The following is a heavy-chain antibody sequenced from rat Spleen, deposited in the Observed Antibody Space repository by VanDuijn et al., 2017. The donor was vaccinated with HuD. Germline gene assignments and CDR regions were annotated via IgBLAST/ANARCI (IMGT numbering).Heavy chain of an antibody. D-gene: IGHD2-1*01. CDR1: GYSITSGYG. CDR3: ARSLDTYGWFAY. Sequence: EVQLQESGPGLVKPSQSLSLTCSVTGYSITSGYGWNWIRKFPGNKLEWMGYINSAGSTNYNPPLKSQISIKRDPSKNQFFLHLNSVTAEDTATYYCARSLDTYGWFAYWGQGTLVTVSS. V-gene: IGHV3-3*01. CDR2: INSAGST. J-gene: IGHJ3*01.